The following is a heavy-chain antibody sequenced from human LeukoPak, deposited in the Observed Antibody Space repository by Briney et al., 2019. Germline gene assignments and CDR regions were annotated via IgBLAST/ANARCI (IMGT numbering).Heavy chain of an antibody. CDR3: AREWALRAFDI. CDR1: GFTFSSYA. CDR2: ISYDGSNK. Sequence: GGSLRLSCAASGFTFSSYAMHWVRQAPGKGLEWVAVISYDGSNKYYADSVKGRFTISRDNSKNTLYLQMNSLRAEDTAVYYCAREWALRAFDIWGQGTMVTVSS. J-gene: IGHJ3*02. V-gene: IGHV3-30*04.